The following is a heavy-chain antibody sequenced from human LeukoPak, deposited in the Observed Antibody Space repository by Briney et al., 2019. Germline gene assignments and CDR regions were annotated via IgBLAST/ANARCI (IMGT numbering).Heavy chain of an antibody. CDR3: ARGLEWETYYFDY. CDR1: GGSISSHY. D-gene: IGHD3-3*01. CDR2: IYYSGST. J-gene: IGHJ4*02. V-gene: IGHV4-59*11. Sequence: PSETLSLTCTVSGGSISSHYWSWIRQPPGKGLEWIGYIYYSGSTNYNPSLKSRVTISVDTSKNQFSLKLSSVTAADTAVYYCARGLEWETYYFDYWGQGTLVTVSS.